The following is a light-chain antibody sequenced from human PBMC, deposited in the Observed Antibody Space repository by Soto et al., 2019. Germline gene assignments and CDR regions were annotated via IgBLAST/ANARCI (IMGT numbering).Light chain of an antibody. Sequence: DVVMTQSPDSLAVSLGERATINCKSSQSVLYSSNNKNYLAWYQQKPGQPPKLLIYWASTRESGVPGRFSGSGSGTDFTLTIVSLQAEDVAVYYCQQYYSIPLTFGGGTEVEIK. CDR1: QSVLYSSNNKNY. CDR2: WAS. V-gene: IGKV4-1*01. J-gene: IGKJ4*01. CDR3: QQYYSIPLT.